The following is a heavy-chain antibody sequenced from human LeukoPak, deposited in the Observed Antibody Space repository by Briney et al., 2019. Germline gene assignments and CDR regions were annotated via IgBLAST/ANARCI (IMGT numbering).Heavy chain of an antibody. CDR2: IYHSGST. J-gene: IGHJ4*02. CDR1: GGSISSGDYS. CDR3: ARTIQLWSDSYFDY. Sequence: PSETLSLTCAVSGGSISSGDYSWSWIRQPPGKGLEWIGYIYHSGSTYYNPSLKSRVTISVDRSKNQFSLKLSSVTAADTAVYYCARTIQLWSDSYFDYWGQGTLVTVSS. D-gene: IGHD5-18*01. V-gene: IGHV4-30-2*01.